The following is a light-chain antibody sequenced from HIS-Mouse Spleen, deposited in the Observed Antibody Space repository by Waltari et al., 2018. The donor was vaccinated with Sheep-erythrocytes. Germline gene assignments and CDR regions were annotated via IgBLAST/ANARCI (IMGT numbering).Light chain of an antibody. Sequence: QSALTQPRSVSGSPGQSVTISCTGTSSDVGGSNYLSWYQQHPGKAPNLMIYAVSKRPSGVPDRFSASKSGNTAALTISGLQAEDEADYYCCSYAGSYNHVFATGTKVTVL. V-gene: IGLV2-11*01. CDR3: CSYAGSYNHV. CDR2: AVS. J-gene: IGLJ1*01. CDR1: SSDVGGSNY.